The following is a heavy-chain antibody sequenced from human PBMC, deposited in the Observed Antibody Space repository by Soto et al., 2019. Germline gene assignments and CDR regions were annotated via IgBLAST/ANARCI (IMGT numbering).Heavy chain of an antibody. CDR2: IFPSETT. CDR1: GGSLTSGTYS. J-gene: IGHJ4*02. V-gene: IGHV4-30-2*01. CDR3: ARGREFDA. Sequence: SETLSLTCAVSGGSLTSGTYSWNWIRQPPGKGLEWIGYIFPSETTYYNPSLKSRVSISIDVSKNQFSLNLRSLTAADTAVYYCARGREFDAWGQGTLVTVSS.